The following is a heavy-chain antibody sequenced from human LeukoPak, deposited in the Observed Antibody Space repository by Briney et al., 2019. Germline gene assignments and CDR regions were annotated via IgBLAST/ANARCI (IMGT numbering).Heavy chain of an antibody. V-gene: IGHV4-39*07. CDR2: IYYSGRT. J-gene: IGHJ4*02. CDR3: ARDDGRGVVTPF. D-gene: IGHD2-21*02. CDR1: GASISGSDYY. Sequence: SETLSLTCTVSGASISGSDYYWGWIRQPPGKGLEWIGSIYYSGRTYCNPSLKSRVSISVDTSRNQFSLKVISVTAADTALYYCARDDGRGVVTPFWGQGTLVTVSS.